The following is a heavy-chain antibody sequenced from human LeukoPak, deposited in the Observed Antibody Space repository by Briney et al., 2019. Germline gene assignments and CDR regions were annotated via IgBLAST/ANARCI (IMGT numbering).Heavy chain of an antibody. D-gene: IGHD4-23*01. V-gene: IGHV3-20*04. Sequence: PGGSLRLSCAASGFTFDDYGMSWVRQAPGKGLEWVSGINWNGGSTGYADSVEGRFTISRDNAKNSLYLQMNSLRAEDTALYYCARDPYGGNSQSHFDHWGQGTLVTVSS. J-gene: IGHJ4*02. CDR2: INWNGGST. CDR1: GFTFDDYG. CDR3: ARDPYGGNSQSHFDH.